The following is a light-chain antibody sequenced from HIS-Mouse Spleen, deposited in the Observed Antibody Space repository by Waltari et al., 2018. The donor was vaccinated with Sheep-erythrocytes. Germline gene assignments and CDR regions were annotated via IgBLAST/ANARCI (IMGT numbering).Light chain of an antibody. Sequence: QSALTQPASVSGSPGQSITISCTGTSSDVGGYNYVSWSQQHPGKAPKLMIYDVSNRPSVVSNRFSGSKSGNTASLTISGLQAEDEADYYCSSYTSSSSYVFGTGTKVTVL. CDR2: DVS. CDR1: SSDVGGYNY. CDR3: SSYTSSSSYV. J-gene: IGLJ1*01. V-gene: IGLV2-14*03.